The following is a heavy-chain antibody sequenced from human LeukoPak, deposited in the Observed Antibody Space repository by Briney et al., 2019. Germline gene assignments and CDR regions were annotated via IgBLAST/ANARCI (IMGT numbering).Heavy chain of an antibody. V-gene: IGHV3-43*01. J-gene: IGHJ4*02. CDR2: ISWDGGSI. Sequence: PGGSLRLSCAASGFTFDDYTMHWVRQAPGKGLEWVSLISWDGGSIGYADSVKGRFTISRDNAKNSLYLQMNSLRAEDTALYYCAKDSVGATKGDFDYWGQGTLVTVSS. D-gene: IGHD1-26*01. CDR3: AKDSVGATKGDFDY. CDR1: GFTFDDYT.